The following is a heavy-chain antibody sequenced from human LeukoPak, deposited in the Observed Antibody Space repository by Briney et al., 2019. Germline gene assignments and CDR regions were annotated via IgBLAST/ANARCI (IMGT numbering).Heavy chain of an antibody. V-gene: IGHV3-30*14. CDR3: AREGRLRPSHPDY. CDR2: IRYDGINK. Sequence: GGSLRLSCAASGFTFSSYAMHWVRQAPGTGLDWVAFIRYDGINKYYADSVKGRFTISRDSSKNTLHLQMNSLRAEDTAVYYCAREGRLRPSHPDYWGQGTLVTVSS. D-gene: IGHD2-15*01. J-gene: IGHJ4*02. CDR1: GFTFSSYA.